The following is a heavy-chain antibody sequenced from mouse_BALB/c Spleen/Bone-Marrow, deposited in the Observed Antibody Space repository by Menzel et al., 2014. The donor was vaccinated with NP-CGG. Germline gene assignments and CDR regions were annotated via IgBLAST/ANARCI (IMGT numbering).Heavy chain of an antibody. Sequence: EVQRVEPGPELVKPGASVKVSCKASGYAFTSYSMYWVKQSHGKSLEWIGYIDPYNGGTSYNQKFKGKATLTVDKSSSTAYMHLNSLTSEDSAVYYCARDNYYGSSTGFAYWGQGALVTISA. J-gene: IGHJ3*01. CDR1: GYAFTSYS. D-gene: IGHD1-1*01. CDR3: ARDNYYGSSTGFAY. CDR2: IDPYNGGT. V-gene: IGHV1S135*01.